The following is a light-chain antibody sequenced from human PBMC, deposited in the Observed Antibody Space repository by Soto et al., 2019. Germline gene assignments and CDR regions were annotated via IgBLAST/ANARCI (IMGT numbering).Light chain of an antibody. CDR1: SSDIGASNF. CDR3: SSFTGFSTV. J-gene: IGLJ1*01. V-gene: IGLV2-8*01. CDR2: EVT. Sequence: QSALTQPPSAPGSPGQSVTISCTGTSSDIGASNFVSWYQQHPGKAPKLVIYEVTKRPSGVPDRFSGSKFGNTASLTVSGLQTDDEADYYCSSFTGFSTVFGSGTKVTVL.